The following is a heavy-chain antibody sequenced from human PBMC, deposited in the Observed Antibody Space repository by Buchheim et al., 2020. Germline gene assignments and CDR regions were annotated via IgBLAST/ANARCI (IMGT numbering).Heavy chain of an antibody. J-gene: IGHJ4*02. V-gene: IGHV5-51*01. CDR1: GYSFTNYW. D-gene: IGHD2-21*01. CDR2: VYPGDSDT. CDR3: ARKSMIVGDGWPDY. Sequence: EVQLVQSGAEVKKPGESLKISCKGSGYSFTNYWIGWVRQMPGKGLEWMGIVYPGDSDTRYSPSFQGQVTISVDQSISTPYLQLSSLKASDTAMYFCARKSMIVGDGWPDYWGQGT.